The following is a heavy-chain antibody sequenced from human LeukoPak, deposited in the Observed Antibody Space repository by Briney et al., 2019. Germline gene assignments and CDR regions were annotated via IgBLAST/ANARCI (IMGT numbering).Heavy chain of an antibody. CDR1: GYTFTVYN. V-gene: IGHV1-2*02. CDR3: ARAWIQLWRGWFDP. J-gene: IGHJ5*02. D-gene: IGHD5-18*01. Sequence: AAVTVTCMASGYTFTVYNMHWMRPPPAPGIESMGWINPNSGGTKYPQKIQGRVTITSETSISTAYMELSRLRSADTAVYYCARAWIQLWRGWFDPWGQGTLVTVSS. CDR2: INPNSGGT.